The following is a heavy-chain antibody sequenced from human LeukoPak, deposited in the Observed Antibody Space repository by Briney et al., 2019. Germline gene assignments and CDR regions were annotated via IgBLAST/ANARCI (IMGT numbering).Heavy chain of an antibody. V-gene: IGHV1-18*01. CDR3: ARGVPRYCRSPGRATAGICGVY. J-gene: IGHJ4*02. CDR1: GYTFTSYG. D-gene: IGHD2-2*01. Sequence: ASVKVSCKASGYTFTSYGISWVRQAPGQGLDWMGWISAYNGNTNYAQKLQSRVTMTRNTSITTAYMELSSLKSEDTAVYYCARGVPRYCRSPGRATAGICGVYWGQGTLVTVSS. CDR2: ISAYNGNT.